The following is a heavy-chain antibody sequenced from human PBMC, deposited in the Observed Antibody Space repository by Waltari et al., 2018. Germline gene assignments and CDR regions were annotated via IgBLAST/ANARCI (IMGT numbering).Heavy chain of an antibody. CDR3: ARRKAARLSDGMDV. CDR1: GYTFTSYD. Sequence: VQLVQSGAEVKKPGASVKVSCKASGYTFTSYDINWVRQMPGQGLEWMGIIYPGDSDTRYSPSFQGQVTISADKSISTAYLQWSSLKASDTAMYYCARRKAARLSDGMDVWGQGTTVTVSS. V-gene: IGHV5-51*01. CDR2: IYPGDSDT. D-gene: IGHD6-6*01. J-gene: IGHJ6*02.